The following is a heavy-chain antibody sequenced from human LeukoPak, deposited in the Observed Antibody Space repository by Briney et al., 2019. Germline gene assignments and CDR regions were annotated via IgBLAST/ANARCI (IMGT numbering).Heavy chain of an antibody. CDR1: GGSFSGYY. CDR3: ARVRPRDGYNYDY. CDR2: INHSGST. V-gene: IGHV4-34*01. D-gene: IGHD5-24*01. Sequence: SETLSLTCAVYGGSFSGYYWSWIRQPPGKGLEWIGEINHSGSTNYNPSLKSRVTISVDTSKHQFCLKLSSVTAADTAVYYCARVRPRDGYNYDYWGQGTLVTVSS. J-gene: IGHJ4*02.